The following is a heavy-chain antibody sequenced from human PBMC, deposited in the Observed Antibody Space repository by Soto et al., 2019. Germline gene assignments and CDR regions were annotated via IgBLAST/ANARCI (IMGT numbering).Heavy chain of an antibody. Sequence: GGSLRLSCAASEFTFSNYAMSWVRQAPGKGLEWVSSISDNGGTTYYADSVKGRFTISRDNSKNTLYLQMNSLRAEDTAVYYCARDREGGYNPYYYCYGMDVWGQGTTVTVS. J-gene: IGHJ6*02. V-gene: IGHV3-23*01. CDR2: ISDNGGTT. D-gene: IGHD3-22*01. CDR3: ARDREGGYNPYYYCYGMDV. CDR1: EFTFSNYA.